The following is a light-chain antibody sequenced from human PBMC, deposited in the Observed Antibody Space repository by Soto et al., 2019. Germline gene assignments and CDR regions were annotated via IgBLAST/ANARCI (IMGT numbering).Light chain of an antibody. CDR2: GAS. CDR1: QSVSSD. J-gene: IGKJ5*01. Sequence: EIVMTQSPATLSVSPWERATLSCRASQSVSSDLALYQQKPGQAPRLLIYGASTRATGIPARFSGSGSGTEFTLTISSLQSEDFAVYYCQQYNNWPPITFGQGTRLEIK. CDR3: QQYNNWPPIT. V-gene: IGKV3-15*01.